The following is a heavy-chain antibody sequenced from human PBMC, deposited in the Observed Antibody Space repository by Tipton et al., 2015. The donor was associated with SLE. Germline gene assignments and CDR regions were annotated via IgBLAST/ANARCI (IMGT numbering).Heavy chain of an antibody. CDR3: AREGSGGGNPLDF. V-gene: IGHV3-7*01. CDR1: GVSFSGHY. Sequence: LSLTCAVYGVSFSGHYWNWIRQAPGKGLEWVANIKHDGSEKYYEDSVKGRFTISRDNAKNSLYLQMNSLRAEDTAVYYCAREGSGGGNPLDFWGQGTLVTVSS. J-gene: IGHJ4*02. CDR2: IKHDGSEK. D-gene: IGHD4-23*01.